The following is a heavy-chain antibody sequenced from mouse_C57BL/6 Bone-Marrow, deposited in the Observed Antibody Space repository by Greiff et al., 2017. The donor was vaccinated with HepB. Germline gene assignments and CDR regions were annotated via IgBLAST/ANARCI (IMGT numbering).Heavy chain of an antibody. CDR2: ISSGSSTI. Sequence: EVKLMESGGGLVKPGGSLKLSCAASGFTFSDYGMHWVRQAPEKGLEWVAYISSGSSTIYYADTVKGRFTISRDNAKNTLFLQMTSLRSEDTAMYYCARRTRWYYAMDYWGQGTSVTVSS. V-gene: IGHV5-17*01. CDR1: GFTFSDYG. CDR3: ARRTRWYYAMDY. D-gene: IGHD1-1*02. J-gene: IGHJ4*01.